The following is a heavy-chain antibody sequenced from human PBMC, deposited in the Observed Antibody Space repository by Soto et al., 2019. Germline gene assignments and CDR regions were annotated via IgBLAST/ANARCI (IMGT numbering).Heavy chain of an antibody. J-gene: IGHJ4*02. CDR3: AKGLMWLRFLDYFDY. D-gene: IGHD5-12*01. CDR2: ISGSGGST. V-gene: IGHV3-23*01. CDR1: GFTFSSYA. Sequence: GGSLRLSCAASGFTFSSYAMSWVRQAPGKGLEWVSAISGSGGSTYYADSVKGRFTISRDNSKNTLYLQMNSLRAEDTAVYYCAKGLMWLRFLDYFDYWGQGTLVTVSS.